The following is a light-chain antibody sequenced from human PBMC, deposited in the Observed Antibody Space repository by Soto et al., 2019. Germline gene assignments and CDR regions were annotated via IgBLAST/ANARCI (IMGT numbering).Light chain of an antibody. CDR2: EVS. V-gene: IGLV2-23*02. CDR1: SSDVGSYNL. Sequence: QSALTQPASVSGSPGQSITISCTGTSSDVGSYNLVSWYQQHPGKAPKLMIYEVSKRPSGVSNRFSGSKSGNTASLTISGLQAEDEADYYCCSYAGGSTSYVFGTGTKLTVL. J-gene: IGLJ1*01. CDR3: CSYAGGSTSYV.